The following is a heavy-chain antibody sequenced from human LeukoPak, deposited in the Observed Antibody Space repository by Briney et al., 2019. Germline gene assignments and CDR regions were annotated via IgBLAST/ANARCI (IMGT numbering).Heavy chain of an antibody. V-gene: IGHV3-48*01. D-gene: IGHD3-3*01. CDR2: FSHNLITI. J-gene: IGHJ3*02. CDR1: GFTFRSYS. Sequence: GRSLRLSCAASGFTFRSYSMNWVRQAPGKGLEWVSYFSHNLITIWYADSVKGRFTISRDNAKNSLYLQMDSLRAEDTAVYYCARGRGTIFGVVKGRFDIWGQGTMVTVSS. CDR3: ARGRGTIFGVVKGRFDI.